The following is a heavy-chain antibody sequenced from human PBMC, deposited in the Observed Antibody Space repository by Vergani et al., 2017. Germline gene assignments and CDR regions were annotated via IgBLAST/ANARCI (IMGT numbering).Heavy chain of an antibody. CDR3: TRGFFWNAPRGAATALDI. J-gene: IGHJ3*02. CDR1: GGSITNYY. Sequence: QVQLQESGPGLVKPSETLSLTCSVSGGSITNYYWSWIRQPAGKGLEWIGRIYSRGNTNYNPSLQSRLTMSIDTSNNQFSLKLSSVTAADTAVYYCTRGFFWNAPRGAATALDIWGQGTMVTVSS. D-gene: IGHD1-1*01. CDR2: IYSRGNT. V-gene: IGHV4-4*07.